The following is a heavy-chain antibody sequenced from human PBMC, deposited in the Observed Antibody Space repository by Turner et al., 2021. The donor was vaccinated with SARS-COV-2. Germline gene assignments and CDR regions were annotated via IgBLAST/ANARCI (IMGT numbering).Heavy chain of an antibody. CDR3: ANVGSYFFDY. V-gene: IGHV3-23*01. CDR2: ISSSGGTT. J-gene: IGHJ4*02. Sequence: EVHLLESGGGLVPPGGSLRLSCAASGFTFSNSAMSWVRQDPGKGLEWVSTISSSGGTTYYAASVKGRFTISRDNSKNTLYLQMNSLRAGDTALYYCANVGSYFFDYWGQGTLVTVSS. CDR1: GFTFSNSA. D-gene: IGHD3-10*01.